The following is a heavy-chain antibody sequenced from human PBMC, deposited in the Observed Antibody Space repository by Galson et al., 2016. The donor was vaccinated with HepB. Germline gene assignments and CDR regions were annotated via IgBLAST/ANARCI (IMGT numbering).Heavy chain of an antibody. J-gene: IGHJ6*02. Sequence: SLRLSCAASGFTFSTYNMNWVRQAPGKGLEWISYITGSSSIRSHAESVKGRFSISRDNAKNTLYLQMSSLRDEDTAVYYCVGDRVAAANPEYYYGMDVWGQGTTVTVSS. V-gene: IGHV3-48*02. D-gene: IGHD2-2*01. CDR3: VGDRVAAANPEYYYGMDV. CDR1: GFTFSTYN. CDR2: ITGSSSIR.